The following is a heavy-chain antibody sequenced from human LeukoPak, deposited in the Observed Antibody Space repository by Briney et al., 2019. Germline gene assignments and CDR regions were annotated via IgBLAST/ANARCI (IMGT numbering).Heavy chain of an antibody. CDR1: GGSISSGSYY. CDR3: ARRDFEISTSLNWFDP. D-gene: IGHD2-2*01. V-gene: IGHV4-39*01. J-gene: IGHJ5*02. Sequence: PSETLSLTCTVSGGSISSGSYYWSWIRQPPGKGLEWIGEINHSGSTNYNPSLKSRVTISVDTSKNQFSLKLSSVTAADTAVYYCARRDFEISTSLNWFDPWGQGTLVTVSS. CDR2: INHSGST.